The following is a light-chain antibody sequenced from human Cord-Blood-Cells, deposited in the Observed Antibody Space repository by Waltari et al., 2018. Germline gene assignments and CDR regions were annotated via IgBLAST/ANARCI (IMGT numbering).Light chain of an antibody. CDR1: GSEFGAGDD. CDR3: QSYDSSLRGLV. V-gene: IGLV1-40*01. CDR2: GNS. J-gene: IGLJ3*02. Sequence: QPVRRQPRSVAGAPGQRVTSSGTGNGSEFGAGDDVHWYQQLPGTAPKLLIYGNSNRPSGVPDRFSGSKSVTSASLAITGLQAEDEADYYCQSYDSSLRGLVFGGGTKLTVL.